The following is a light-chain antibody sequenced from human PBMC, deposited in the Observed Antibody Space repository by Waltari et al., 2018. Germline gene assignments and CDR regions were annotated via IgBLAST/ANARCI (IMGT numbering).Light chain of an antibody. V-gene: IGKV1-27*01. J-gene: IGKJ5*01. CDR2: AAS. CDR1: QDISNY. Sequence: DIQMTQSPSSLSASVGERVPITGRASQDISNYLGWYQQKPGQPPNLLIFAASALQSGVPSRFSASGSGTDFTLTISTLQPEDVATYYCQHYNNAPRITFGQGTRLEIK. CDR3: QHYNNAPRIT.